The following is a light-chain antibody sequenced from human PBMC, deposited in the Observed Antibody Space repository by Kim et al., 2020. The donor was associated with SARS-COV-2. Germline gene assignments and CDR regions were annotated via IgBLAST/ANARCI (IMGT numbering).Light chain of an antibody. V-gene: IGLV2-14*03. CDR3: SSYTGSGTWV. J-gene: IGLJ3*02. CDR2: DVS. Sequence: GQSITISCTGTSSAVGSYNYVSWYQQHPGKAPKFMIYDVSKRPSGISNRFSGSKSGNTASLTISGLQAEDEADYYCSSYTGSGTWVFGGGTQLTVL. CDR1: SSAVGSYNY.